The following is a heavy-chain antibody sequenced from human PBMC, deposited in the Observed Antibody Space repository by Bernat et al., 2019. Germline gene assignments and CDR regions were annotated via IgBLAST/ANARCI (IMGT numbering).Heavy chain of an antibody. Sequence: EVQLLESGGGLVQPGGSLRLSCAASGFTFSSYAMSWVRQAPGKGLEWVSAISGSGGSTYYADSVKGRFTISRDNSKNTLYLQMNSLRAEDTAVYYCAKDAVAGTRGGPNFDYWGQGTLVTVSS. CDR3: AKDAVAGTRGGPNFDY. CDR1: GFTFSSYA. V-gene: IGHV3-23*01. J-gene: IGHJ4*02. CDR2: ISGSGGST. D-gene: IGHD6-19*01.